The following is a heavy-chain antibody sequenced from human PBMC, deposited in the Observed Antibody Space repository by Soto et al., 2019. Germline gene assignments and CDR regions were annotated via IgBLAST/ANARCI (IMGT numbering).Heavy chain of an antibody. Sequence: GGSLRLSCAASGFTFSSYGMYWVRQAPGKGLEWVAVISYDGSNKYYADSVKGRFTISRDNSKNTLYLQMNSLRAEDTAVYYCAKFTTSYAFDYWGQGTLVTVSS. CDR3: AKFTTSYAFDY. D-gene: IGHD2-2*01. J-gene: IGHJ4*02. CDR1: GFTFSSYG. V-gene: IGHV3-30*18. CDR2: ISYDGSNK.